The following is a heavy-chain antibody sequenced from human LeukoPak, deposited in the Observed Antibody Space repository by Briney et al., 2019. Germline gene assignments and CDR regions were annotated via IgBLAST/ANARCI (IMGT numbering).Heavy chain of an antibody. CDR2: ITPYNGNT. J-gene: IGHJ4*02. D-gene: IGHD2-2*01. CDR3: ARDPLLVVPAAREYYFDY. V-gene: IGHV1-18*01. Sequence: ASVKVSCKASGYTFSSYGISWVRQASGQGLEWMGWITPYNGNTNYAQNFHGRVTMTTDTSTSTAYMELRSLRSDDTAVYYCARDPLLVVPAAREYYFDYWGQETLVTVSS. CDR1: GYTFSSYG.